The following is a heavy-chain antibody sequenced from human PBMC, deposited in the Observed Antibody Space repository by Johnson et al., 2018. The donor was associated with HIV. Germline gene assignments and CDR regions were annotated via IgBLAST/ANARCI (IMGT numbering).Heavy chain of an antibody. CDR3: AKERTAMVTPFDA. CDR1: EFTFSSYG. CDR2: IRYDGSNK. Sequence: QVQLVESGGGVVQPGGSLRLSCAASEFTFSSYGMHWVRQAPGKGLEWVAFIRYDGSNKYYADSVKGRFTVSRDNSENTLFLQMNSLRDEDTAVYYCAKERTAMVTPFDAWGQGTRVTVSS. J-gene: IGHJ3*01. D-gene: IGHD5-18*01. V-gene: IGHV3-30*02.